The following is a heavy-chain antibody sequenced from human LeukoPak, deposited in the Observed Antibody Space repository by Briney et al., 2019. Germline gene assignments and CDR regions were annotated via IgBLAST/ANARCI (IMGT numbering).Heavy chain of an antibody. CDR3: ARLSSLANIAARGRTWFDT. D-gene: IGHD6-6*01. CDR2: IYYSGST. J-gene: IGHJ5*02. Sequence: SETLSLTCTVSGGSISSYYWSWIRQPPGKGLEWIGYIYYSGSTNYSPSLKSRITISVDTSKNQFSLKLSSVTAADTAVYYCARLSSLANIAARGRTWFDTWGQGSLVTVSS. CDR1: GGSISSYY. V-gene: IGHV4-59*01.